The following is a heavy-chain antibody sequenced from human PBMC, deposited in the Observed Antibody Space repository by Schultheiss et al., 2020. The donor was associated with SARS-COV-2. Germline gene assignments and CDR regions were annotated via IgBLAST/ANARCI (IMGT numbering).Heavy chain of an antibody. CDR1: GGSFSGYY. Sequence: GSLRLSCAVYGGSFSGYYWSWIRQPPGKGLEWIGEINHSGSTNYNPSLKSRVTISVDTSKNQFSLKLTSVTAADTAVYYCAREGGWFDPWGQGTLVTVSS. V-gene: IGHV4-34*01. CDR2: INHSGST. D-gene: IGHD3-16*01. J-gene: IGHJ5*02. CDR3: AREGGWFDP.